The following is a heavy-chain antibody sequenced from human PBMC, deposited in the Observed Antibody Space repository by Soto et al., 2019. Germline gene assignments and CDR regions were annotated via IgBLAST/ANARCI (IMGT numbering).Heavy chain of an antibody. Sequence: ETLTRTCTVSGGSISSYYWNWIRQPPGKGLEWIGYIYYSGSTNYNPSLKSRVTISVDTSKNQFSLKLSSVTAADTAVYYCAREMTQLYYYDSSGYNWFDPWGQGTLVTVSS. CDR2: IYYSGST. D-gene: IGHD3-22*01. CDR1: GGSISSYY. CDR3: AREMTQLYYYDSSGYNWFDP. V-gene: IGHV4-59*01. J-gene: IGHJ5*02.